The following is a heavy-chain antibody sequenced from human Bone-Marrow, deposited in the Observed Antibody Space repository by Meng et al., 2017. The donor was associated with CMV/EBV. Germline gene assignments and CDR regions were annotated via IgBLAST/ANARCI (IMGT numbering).Heavy chain of an antibody. V-gene: IGHV3-30-3*01. Sequence: GGSLRLSCAASGFTFSSYAMHWVRQAPGKGLEWVAVISYDGSNKYYADSVKGRFTISRDNSKNTLCLQMNSLRAEDTAVYYCARQNIAARPFAYWGQGTLVTVSS. CDR1: GFTFSSYA. D-gene: IGHD6-6*01. J-gene: IGHJ4*02. CDR2: ISYDGSNK. CDR3: ARQNIAARPFAY.